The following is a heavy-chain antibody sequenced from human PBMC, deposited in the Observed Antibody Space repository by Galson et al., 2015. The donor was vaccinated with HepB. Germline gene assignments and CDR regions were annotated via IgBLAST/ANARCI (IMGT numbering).Heavy chain of an antibody. Sequence: SVKVSCKASGYILTTYVINWVRQAPGQGLGWMGWISVYNGNTINAQKFQGRLTMTSDTSTSTAYMDLRSLRSDDTAVYYCALSRGDYNWGYWGQGTLVTVSS. V-gene: IGHV1-18*04. CDR2: ISVYNGNT. J-gene: IGHJ4*02. CDR1: GYILTTYV. CDR3: ALSRGDYNWGY. D-gene: IGHD5-24*01.